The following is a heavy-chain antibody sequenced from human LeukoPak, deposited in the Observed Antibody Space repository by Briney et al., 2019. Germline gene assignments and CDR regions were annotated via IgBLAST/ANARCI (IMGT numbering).Heavy chain of an antibody. V-gene: IGHV1-58*01. CDR2: IVFDGGNT. CDR3: AATSVGATINDAFDI. J-gene: IGHJ3*02. Sequence: GTSVKVSCKASGFTFSNYAVQWVRQARGQGLEWIGCIVFDGGNTKYAHRFKERVTITRDMSTGTAYMELGSLRSEDTAVYYCAATSVGATINDAFDIWGQGTMVTVSS. D-gene: IGHD1-26*01. CDR1: GFTFSNYA.